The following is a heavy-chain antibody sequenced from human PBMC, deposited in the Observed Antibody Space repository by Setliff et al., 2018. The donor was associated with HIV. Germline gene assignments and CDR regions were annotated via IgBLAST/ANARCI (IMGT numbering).Heavy chain of an antibody. CDR1: GYPISSGYY. J-gene: IGHJ6*02. Sequence: SETLSLTCTVSGYPISSGYYWGWIRQPPGKGLEWIGSIYHSGSTYYNPSLKSRVTISVDTSKNQFSLKLSSVTAADTAVYYCARGGYSSSWYTYYGMDVWGQGTTVTVSS. CDR3: ARGGYSSSWYTYYGMDV. CDR2: IYHSGST. V-gene: IGHV4-38-2*02. D-gene: IGHD6-13*01.